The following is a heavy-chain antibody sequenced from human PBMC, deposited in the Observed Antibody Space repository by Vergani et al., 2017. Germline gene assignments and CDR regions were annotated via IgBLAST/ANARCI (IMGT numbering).Heavy chain of an antibody. D-gene: IGHD3-16*01. CDR1: GDSIISRSYY. Sequence: QMQLQESGPGLVKASETLSLTCTVSGDSIISRSYYWGWIRQPPGKGLEWIGSIYNSGNGDSSSSLKSRVTISADTSKNQFSLRLTSVTAADTAVYYCASGKYYSDSTSHFRGRYFDVWARGTRVTGPS. CDR3: ASGKYYSDSTSHFRGRYFDV. V-gene: IGHV4-39*01. J-gene: IGHJ2*01. CDR2: IYNSGNG.